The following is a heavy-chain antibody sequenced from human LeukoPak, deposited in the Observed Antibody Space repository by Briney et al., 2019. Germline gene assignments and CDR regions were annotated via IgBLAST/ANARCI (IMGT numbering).Heavy chain of an antibody. CDR1: GYTLTELS. V-gene: IGHV1-24*01. CDR3: ATSPINWGAWGPFDY. Sequence: ASVKVSCKVSGYTLTELSMHWVRQAPGKGLEWMGGFDPEDGETIYAQKFQGRVTMTEDTSTDTAYMELSSLRSEDTAVYYCATSPINWGAWGPFDYWGQGTLVTVSS. D-gene: IGHD7-27*01. J-gene: IGHJ4*02. CDR2: FDPEDGET.